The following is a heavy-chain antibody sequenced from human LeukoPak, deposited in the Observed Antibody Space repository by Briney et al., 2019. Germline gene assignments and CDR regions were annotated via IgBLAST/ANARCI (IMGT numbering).Heavy chain of an antibody. Sequence: GGSLRLSCAASGFTFSSYEMNWVRQAPGKGLEWVSYISSSGSTIYYADSVKGRFTISRDNAKNSLYLQMNSLRAEDTAVYYCASDNSWYSSGWYFDYWGQGTLDTVSS. J-gene: IGHJ4*02. CDR3: ASDNSWYSSGWYFDY. V-gene: IGHV3-48*03. CDR1: GFTFSSYE. D-gene: IGHD6-19*01. CDR2: ISSSGSTI.